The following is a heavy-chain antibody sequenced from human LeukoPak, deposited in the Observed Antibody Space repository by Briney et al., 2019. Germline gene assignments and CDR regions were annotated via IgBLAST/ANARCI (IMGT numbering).Heavy chain of an antibody. CDR2: INGGTGHT. J-gene: IGHJ4*02. V-gene: IGHV1-3*01. D-gene: IGHD1-26*01. Sequence: ASVKVSCKASGSTFSNFALHWMRQAPGQRLEWMGWINGGTGHTKSSHKFQGRVTITTDTSATTAYLELSSLSSEDTAVYYCATFLNTGSYFFYFDSWGQGTLVTVSS. CDR3: ATFLNTGSYFFYFDS. CDR1: GSTFSNFA.